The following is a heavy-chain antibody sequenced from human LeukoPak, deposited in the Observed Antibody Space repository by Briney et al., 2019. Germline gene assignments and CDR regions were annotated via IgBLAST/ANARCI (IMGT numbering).Heavy chain of an antibody. V-gene: IGHV3-21*03. CDR2: ITSSSNYI. D-gene: IGHD3-10*01. CDR1: GFTFSSYN. Sequence: GGSLRLSCAASGFTFSSYNMNWVRQAPGKGLEWVSSITSSSNYIYYADSVKGGFTISRDNAKNSLYLQMNSLRAEDTTVYYCARDCWDYGSGSYCGIDYGGQGTLVTVS. CDR3: ARDCWDYGSGSYCGIDY. J-gene: IGHJ4*02.